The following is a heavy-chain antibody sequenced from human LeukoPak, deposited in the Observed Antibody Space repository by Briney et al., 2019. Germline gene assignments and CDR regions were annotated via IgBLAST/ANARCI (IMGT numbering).Heavy chain of an antibody. J-gene: IGHJ4*02. CDR1: GYTFTSYY. Sequence: ASVKVSCKASGYTFTSYYMHWVRQAPGQGLEWMGIINPSGGTTNYAQKFQGGVTMTRDTSTTTAYLEVTSLRSDDTAVYYCARDSSGFYYVHWGQGTLVTVSS. CDR2: INPSGGTT. D-gene: IGHD3-22*01. V-gene: IGHV1-46*01. CDR3: ARDSSGFYYVH.